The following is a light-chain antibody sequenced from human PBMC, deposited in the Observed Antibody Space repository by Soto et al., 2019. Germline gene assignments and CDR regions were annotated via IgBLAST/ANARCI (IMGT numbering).Light chain of an antibody. CDR3: QQYGSSPRT. CDR1: QTVRNNY. V-gene: IGKV3-20*01. CDR2: GAS. Sequence: EIVLTPPPGKLSVSPGARATLSCRASQTVRNNYLAWYQQKPGQAPRLLIYGASSRATGIPDRFSGSGSGTDFTLAIRRLEPEDFAVYYCQQYGSSPRTFGQGTKVDIK. J-gene: IGKJ1*01.